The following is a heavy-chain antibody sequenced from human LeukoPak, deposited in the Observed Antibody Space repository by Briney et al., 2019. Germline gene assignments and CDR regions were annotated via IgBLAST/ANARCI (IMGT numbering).Heavy chain of an antibody. CDR2: IIPILGIA. V-gene: IGHV1-69*04. CDR1: GGTFSSYT. D-gene: IGHD3-3*01. Sequence: GSSVKVSCKASGGTFSSYTISWVRQAPGQGLEWMGRIIPILGIANYAQKFQGRVTITADKSTSTAYMELSSLRSEDTAVYYCAREKRRFLEWLPLDYWGQGTLVTVSS. J-gene: IGHJ4*02. CDR3: AREKRRFLEWLPLDY.